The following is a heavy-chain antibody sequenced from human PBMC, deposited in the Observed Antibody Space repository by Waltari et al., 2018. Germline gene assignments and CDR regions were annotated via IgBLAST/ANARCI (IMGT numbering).Heavy chain of an antibody. D-gene: IGHD6-19*01. CDR2: IKSNTDGGTT. CDR1: GFTFSNAW. J-gene: IGHJ4*02. V-gene: IGHV3-15*01. Sequence: EVQLVESGGGLVKPGGSLRLSCAASGFTFSNAWMSWVRQAPGKGLEGVGRIKSNTDGGTTDYSAPVKGRFTISRDDSKNTLYLQMNSLKTEDTAVYYCTTEGGGSSGYWGQGTLVTVSS. CDR3: TTEGGGSSGY.